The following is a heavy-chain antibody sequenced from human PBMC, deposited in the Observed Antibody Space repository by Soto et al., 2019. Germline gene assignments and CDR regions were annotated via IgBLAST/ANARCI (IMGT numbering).Heavy chain of an antibody. CDR3: ARHGFGPLHGLVDV. Sequence: SETLSLTCTVSGDSIRSSSYWGWIRQPPGKGLEWIGSIYSTGNTYYNPSLNSQVTISVDTSKNQFSLNVISVTAADTAVYYCARHGFGPLHGLVDVWGQGTTVT. V-gene: IGHV4-39*01. D-gene: IGHD3-10*01. CDR1: GDSIRSSSY. CDR2: IYSTGNT. J-gene: IGHJ6*02.